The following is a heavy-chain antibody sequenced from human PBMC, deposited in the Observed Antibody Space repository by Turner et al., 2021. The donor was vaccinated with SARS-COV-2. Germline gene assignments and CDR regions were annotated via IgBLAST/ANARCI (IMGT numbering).Heavy chain of an antibody. Sequence: QLQLQVSGPGLVKPSETLSLTCTVSGCSISSSSYYWGWIRQPPGKGLEWIGSIYYSGSTYYNPSLKSRVTISVDTSKNQFALKLTSVTAADTAVYFCARHWEVAAAAYLARFDPWGQGTLVTVSS. D-gene: IGHD6-13*01. CDR1: GCSISSSSYY. J-gene: IGHJ5*02. CDR3: ARHWEVAAAAYLARFDP. V-gene: IGHV4-39*01. CDR2: IYYSGST.